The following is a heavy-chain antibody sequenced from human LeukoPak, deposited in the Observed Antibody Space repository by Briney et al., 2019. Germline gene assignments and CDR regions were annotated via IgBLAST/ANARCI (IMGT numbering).Heavy chain of an antibody. V-gene: IGHV4-39*01. Sequence: SETLSLTCSVSGGSVSSTNYYWGWIRQPPGRGLEWIGSIYYNGNTYYNPSLESRVTVAVDTSKNQFSLKLGSVTAADTSVYYCASLVIRTVTTPFDHWGQGTLVTVSS. CDR1: GGSVSSTNYY. CDR2: IYYNGNT. D-gene: IGHD4-17*01. CDR3: ASLVIRTVTTPFDH. J-gene: IGHJ4*02.